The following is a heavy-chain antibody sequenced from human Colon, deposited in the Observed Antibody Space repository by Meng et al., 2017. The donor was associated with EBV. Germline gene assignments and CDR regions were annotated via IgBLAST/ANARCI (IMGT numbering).Heavy chain of an antibody. V-gene: IGHV4-59*08. J-gene: IGHJ5*02. CDR2: IYYSGST. CDR1: GGSIGSYY. Sequence: HVRLHESGPGLVKPSWTLSLTCAASGGSIGSYYWSWIRQPPGKGLEWIGYIYYSGSTNYNPSLKSRVTISVDTSKNQFSLKLSSVTAADTAVYYCARHFINWFDPWGQGTLVTVSS. CDR3: ARHFINWFDP.